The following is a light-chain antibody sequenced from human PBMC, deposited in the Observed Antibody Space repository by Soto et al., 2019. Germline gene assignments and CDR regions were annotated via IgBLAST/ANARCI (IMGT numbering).Light chain of an antibody. CDR1: SSDVGSSNL. J-gene: IGLJ1*01. CDR3: SSYAGSNNFV. CDR2: EVI. V-gene: IGLV2-8*01. Sequence: QSALTQPASVSGSPGQSITFSCTGTSSDVGSSNLVSWYQQHPGKAPKLLIYEVIKRPSGVPDRFSASKSGNTASLTVSGLQAEDEADYYCSSYAGSNNFVFGTGTKVTVL.